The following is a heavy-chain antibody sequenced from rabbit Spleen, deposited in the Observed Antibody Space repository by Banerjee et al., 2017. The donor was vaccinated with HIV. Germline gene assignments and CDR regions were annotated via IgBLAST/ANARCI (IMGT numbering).Heavy chain of an antibody. J-gene: IGHJ6*01. Sequence: QEQLVESGGGLVRPEGSLKLSCKASGFSFSISSYMCWVRQAPGKGLEWIACIDAGSSGFTYFATWAKGRFTISKTSSTTVTLQMTRLTAADTATYFCARDTASSFSSYGMDLWGPGTLVTVS. CDR2: IDAGSSGFT. V-gene: IGHV1S45*01. CDR1: GFSFSISSY. D-gene: IGHD8-1*01. CDR3: ARDTASSFSSYGMDL.